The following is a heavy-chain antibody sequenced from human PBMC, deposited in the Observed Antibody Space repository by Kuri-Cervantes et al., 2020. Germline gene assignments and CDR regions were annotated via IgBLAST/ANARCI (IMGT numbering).Heavy chain of an antibody. CDR2: ISYDGSNK. J-gene: IGHJ6*02. CDR3: ARDGIVVVPAAMEVWYYYYGMDA. V-gene: IGHV3-30*03. CDR1: GFTFSSYG. D-gene: IGHD2-2*01. Sequence: GESLKISCAASGFTFSSYGMHWVRQAPGKGLEWVAVISYDGSNKYYADSVKGRFTISRDNSKNTLYLQMNSLRAEDTAVYYCARDGIVVVPAAMEVWYYYYGMDAWGQGTTVTVSS.